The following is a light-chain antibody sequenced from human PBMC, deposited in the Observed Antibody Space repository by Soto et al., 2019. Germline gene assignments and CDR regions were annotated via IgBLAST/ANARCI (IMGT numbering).Light chain of an antibody. Sequence: QSALTQPASVSGSPGQSISISCPGTSSDVGGYKYVYWNLQDPGNTPRPLVYEVRYRPSGVSNSSSGSKSGNTASVSISGLQAEDEADFFCSSYTSTHGPVFGTGTKVTV. V-gene: IGLV2-14*01. CDR3: SSYTSTHGPV. CDR2: EVR. CDR1: SSDVGGYKY. J-gene: IGLJ1*01.